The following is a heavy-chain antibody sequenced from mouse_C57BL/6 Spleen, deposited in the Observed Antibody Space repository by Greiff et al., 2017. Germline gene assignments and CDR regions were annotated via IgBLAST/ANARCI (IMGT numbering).Heavy chain of an antibody. CDR1: GYTFTDYN. V-gene: IGHV1-18*01. D-gene: IGHD2-5*01. J-gene: IGHJ1*03. CDR2: INPNNGGT. Sequence: EVQLKQSGPELVKPGASVKIPCKASGYTFTDYNMDWVKQSHGKSLEWIGDINPNNGGTIYNQKFKGKATLTVDQSSSTAYMELRSLTSEDTAVXDCAKGAYYSNYGGYFDVWGTGTTVTVSS. CDR3: AKGAYYSNYGGYFDV.